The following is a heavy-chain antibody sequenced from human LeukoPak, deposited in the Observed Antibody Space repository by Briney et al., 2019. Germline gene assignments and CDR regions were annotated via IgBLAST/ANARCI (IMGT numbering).Heavy chain of an antibody. CDR1: GGTFSSYA. J-gene: IGHJ4*02. Sequence: SVKVSCKASGGTFSSYAISWVRRAPGQGLEWMGGIIPIFGTANYAQKFQGRVTITTDESTSTAYMELSSLRSEDTAVYYCARGTLVVPAAIGGGYYFDYWGQGTLVTVSS. CDR3: ARGTLVVPAAIGGGYYFDY. CDR2: IIPIFGTA. D-gene: IGHD2-2*02. V-gene: IGHV1-69*05.